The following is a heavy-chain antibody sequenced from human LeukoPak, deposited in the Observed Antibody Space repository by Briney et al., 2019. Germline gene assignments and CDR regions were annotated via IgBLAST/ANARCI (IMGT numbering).Heavy chain of an antibody. CDR3: ARVRSSGPWYYYMDV. D-gene: IGHD6-19*01. CDR1: GGSISSSSYY. CDR2: IYYSGST. V-gene: IGHV4-39*07. J-gene: IGHJ6*03. Sequence: PSETLSLTCTVSGGSISSSSYYWGWIRQPPGQGLEWIGSIYYSGSTYYNPSLKSRVTISVDTSKNQFSLKLSSVTAADTAVYYCARVRSSGPWYYYMDVWGEGTTVTVSS.